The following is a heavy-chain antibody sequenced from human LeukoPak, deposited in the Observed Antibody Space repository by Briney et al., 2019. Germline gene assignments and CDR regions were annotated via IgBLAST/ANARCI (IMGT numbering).Heavy chain of an antibody. J-gene: IGHJ5*02. V-gene: IGHV4-4*02. CDR3: ARETDHFDVLTGGSWFDP. CDR1: GGSISSSNW. D-gene: IGHD3-9*01. Sequence: SETLSLTCAVSGGSISSSNWWSWVRPPPGKGLEWIGEIYHSGSTNYNPSLKSRVTISVDKSKNQFSLKLSSVTAADTAVYYCARETDHFDVLTGGSWFDPWGQGTLVTVSS. CDR2: IYHSGST.